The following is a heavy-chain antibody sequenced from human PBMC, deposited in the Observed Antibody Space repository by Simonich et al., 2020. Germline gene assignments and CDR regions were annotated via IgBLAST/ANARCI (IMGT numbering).Heavy chain of an antibody. CDR3: ARGRGGMSRGYVDY. D-gene: IGHD2-15*01. Sequence: QVQLVQSGAEVKKPGASVKVSCQASGYTFTSYDINWVRQATGQGLEWMGWMNPNSGNTCYAQKFRGRVTITRNTSISTAYMERSSLRSEDTAVYYWARGRGGMSRGYVDYWGQGTLVTVSS. J-gene: IGHJ4*02. CDR1: GYTFTSYD. V-gene: IGHV1-8*03. CDR2: MNPNSGNT.